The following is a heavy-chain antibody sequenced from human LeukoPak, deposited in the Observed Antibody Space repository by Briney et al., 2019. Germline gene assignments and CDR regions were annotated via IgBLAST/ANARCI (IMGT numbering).Heavy chain of an antibody. J-gene: IGHJ4*02. Sequence: GGSLRLSCAASGFTFSNYAMHWVRQAPGKGLEWVAVISYDGRKKYIADSVKGRFTISRDNSKNTPYLQMNSLTAEDTADYYCARDNNADYWGQGTLVTVSS. V-gene: IGHV3-30*04. D-gene: IGHD1/OR15-1a*01. CDR3: ARDNNADY. CDR1: GFTFSNYA. CDR2: ISYDGRKK.